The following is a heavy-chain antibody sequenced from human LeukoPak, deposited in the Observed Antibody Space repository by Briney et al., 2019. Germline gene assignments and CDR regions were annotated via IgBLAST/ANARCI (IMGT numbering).Heavy chain of an antibody. V-gene: IGHV3-23*01. CDR3: AREGKDGDYLDY. D-gene: IGHD4-17*01. CDR2: ISGSGGST. J-gene: IGHJ4*02. CDR1: GFTFSSYA. Sequence: GGSLRLSCAASGFTFSSYAMSWVRQAPGKGLEWVSAISGSGGSTYYADSVKGRFTISRDNAKNTLYLQMNSLRAEDTAVYYCAREGKDGDYLDYWGQGTLVTVSS.